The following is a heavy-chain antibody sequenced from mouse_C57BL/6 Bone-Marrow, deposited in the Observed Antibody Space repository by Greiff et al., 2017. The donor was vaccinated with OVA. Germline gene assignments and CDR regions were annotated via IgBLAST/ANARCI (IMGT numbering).Heavy chain of an antibody. Sequence: VQLKQSGAELVRPGASVTLSCKASGYTFTDYEMHWVKQTPVHGLEWIGAIDPETGGTPYNQKFKGKAILTADKSSSTAYMELRSLTSEDSAVYYCTRMRHLLPLYWYVDVWGTGTTVTVSS. V-gene: IGHV1-15*01. CDR3: TRMRHLLPLYWYVDV. J-gene: IGHJ1*03. CDR1: GYTFTDYE. CDR2: IDPETGGT. D-gene: IGHD2-1*01.